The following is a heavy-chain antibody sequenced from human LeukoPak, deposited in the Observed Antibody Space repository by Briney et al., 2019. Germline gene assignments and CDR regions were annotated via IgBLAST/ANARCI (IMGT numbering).Heavy chain of an antibody. CDR1: GGSFSGYY. Sequence: SETLSLTCAVYGGSFSGYYWSWIRQPPGKGLEWIGEINHSGSTNYNPSLKSRVTISVDTSKNQFSLKLSSVTAADTVVYYCARGPPGGLGYWGQGTLVTVSS. CDR3: ARGPPGGLGY. D-gene: IGHD3/OR15-3a*01. J-gene: IGHJ4*02. CDR2: INHSGST. V-gene: IGHV4-34*01.